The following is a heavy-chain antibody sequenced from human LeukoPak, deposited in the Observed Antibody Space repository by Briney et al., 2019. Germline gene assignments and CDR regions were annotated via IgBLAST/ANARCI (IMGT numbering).Heavy chain of an antibody. D-gene: IGHD6-13*01. CDR1: GFTFSSYG. Sequence: GRSLRLSCAASGFTFSSYGMHWVRQAPGKGLEWVAVMWYDGSNKYYADSVKGRFTISRDNSKNTLYLQMNSLRAEDTAVYYCARGAAAGIRSWFDPWGQGTLVTVSS. V-gene: IGHV3-33*01. CDR3: ARGAAAGIRSWFDP. J-gene: IGHJ5*02. CDR2: MWYDGSNK.